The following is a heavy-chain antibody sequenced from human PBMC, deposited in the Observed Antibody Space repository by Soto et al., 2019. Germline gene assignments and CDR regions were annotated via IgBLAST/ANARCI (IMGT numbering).Heavy chain of an antibody. Sequence: PGGSLRLSCAASGFTFSSYSMNWVRQAPGKGLEWVSYISSSSSTIYYADSVKGRFTISRDNAKNSLYLQMNSLRDEDTAVYYCARGYCSSTSCYVVSYYYYYGMDVWGQGTTVTVS. V-gene: IGHV3-48*02. D-gene: IGHD2-2*01. CDR2: ISSSSSTI. CDR1: GFTFSSYS. J-gene: IGHJ6*02. CDR3: ARGYCSSTSCYVVSYYYYYGMDV.